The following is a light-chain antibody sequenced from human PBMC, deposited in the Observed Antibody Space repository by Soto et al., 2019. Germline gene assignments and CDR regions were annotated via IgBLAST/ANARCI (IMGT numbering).Light chain of an antibody. J-gene: IGKJ5*01. CDR2: GAS. V-gene: IGKV3-20*01. CDR1: QGVTSSF. CDR3: QQYGSSPIT. Sequence: EIVLTQSPGTLSLSPGEGATLSCRASQGVTSSFLAWYQRKPGQAPRLLIYGASSRATGIPDRFSGSGSGTDFTFTISRLEPEDFAVYYCQQYGSSPITFGQGTRLEIK.